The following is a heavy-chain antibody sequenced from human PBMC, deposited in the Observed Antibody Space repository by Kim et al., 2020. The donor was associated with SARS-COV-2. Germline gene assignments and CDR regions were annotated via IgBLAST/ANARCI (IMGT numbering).Heavy chain of an antibody. V-gene: IGHV1-8*01. D-gene: IGHD1-26*01. J-gene: IGHJ6*02. Sequence: ASVKVSCKASGYTFTSYDINWVQQATGQGLEWMGWMNPNSGNTGYAQKFQGRVTMTRNTSISTAYMELSSLRSEDTAVYYCATQIVYYYGMDVWGQGTTVTVSS. CDR3: ATQIVYYYGMDV. CDR2: MNPNSGNT. CDR1: GYTFTSYD.